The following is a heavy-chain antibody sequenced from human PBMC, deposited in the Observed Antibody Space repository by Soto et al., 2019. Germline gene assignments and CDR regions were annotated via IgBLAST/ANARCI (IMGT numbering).Heavy chain of an antibody. Sequence: GGSLRLSCAASGFTFSNYAMSWVRQAPGKGLEWVSAISGSGGSTYYADSVKGRFTISRDNSKNTLYLQMNSLRAEDTAVYYCAKDLDYGSGSYYNAFDIWGQGTMVTVSS. D-gene: IGHD3-10*01. V-gene: IGHV3-23*01. J-gene: IGHJ3*02. CDR2: ISGSGGST. CDR3: AKDLDYGSGSYYNAFDI. CDR1: GFTFSNYA.